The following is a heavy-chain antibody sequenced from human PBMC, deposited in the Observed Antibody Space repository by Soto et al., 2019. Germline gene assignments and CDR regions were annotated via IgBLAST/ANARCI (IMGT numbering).Heavy chain of an antibody. V-gene: IGHV1-69*02. Sequence: QVQLVQSGAEVKKPGSSVKVSCKASGGTFSSYTISWVRQAPGQGLEWMGRIIPILGIANYAQKFQGRVTITADKSTSTAYMELSSLRSEDTAVYXCAHGRXEESXXGXXGWFDPWGQGTLVTVSS. J-gene: IGHJ5*02. CDR3: AHGRXEESXXGXXGWFDP. CDR2: IIPILGIA. CDR1: GGTFSSYT.